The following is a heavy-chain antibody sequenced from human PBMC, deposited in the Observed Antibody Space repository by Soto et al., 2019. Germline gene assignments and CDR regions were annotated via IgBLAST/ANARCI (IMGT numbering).Heavy chain of an antibody. J-gene: IGHJ4*02. CDR2: ISSDGGST. CDR1: GFTFSSNA. Sequence: GGSPRLSCSASGFTFSSNAMHWARQAPGKGLEYVSAISSDGGSTYYTDPVKGRFTISRDNSKNTLYLQMNNLRAEDTAVYYCADGGEWSFNFEYWGQGTQVTVSS. V-gene: IGHV3-64*04. CDR3: ADGGEWSFNFEY. D-gene: IGHD3-3*01.